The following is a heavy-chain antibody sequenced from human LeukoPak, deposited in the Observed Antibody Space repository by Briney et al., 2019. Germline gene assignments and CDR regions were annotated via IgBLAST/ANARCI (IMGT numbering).Heavy chain of an antibody. J-gene: IGHJ4*02. CDR2: INHSGST. D-gene: IGHD7-27*01. CDR3: VMNWGTGRTLDY. Sequence: PSETLSLTCAVYGGSFSSYYWTWIRQPPGKGLEWIGEINHSGSTNYNPSLESRVTISVDTSKNQFSLKLSSVTAADTAVYYCVMNWGTGRTLDYWGQGTLVTASS. V-gene: IGHV4-34*01. CDR1: GGSFSSYY.